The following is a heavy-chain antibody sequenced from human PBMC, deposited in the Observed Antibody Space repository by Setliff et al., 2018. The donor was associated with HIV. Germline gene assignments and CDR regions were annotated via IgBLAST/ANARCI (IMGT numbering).Heavy chain of an antibody. CDR2: IYSSGST. CDR1: GYSIISPYY. D-gene: IGHD3-22*01. V-gene: IGHV4-38-2*02. J-gene: IGHJ5*02. Sequence: PSETLSLTCGVSGYSIISPYYWGWIRQPPGKRLEWIGYIYSSGSTNYNPSLKSRVTISVDTSKNQFSLKLSSVTAADTAVYYCARDLDHFDSSGYLYLWGRGTQVTVSS. CDR3: ARDLDHFDSSGYLYL.